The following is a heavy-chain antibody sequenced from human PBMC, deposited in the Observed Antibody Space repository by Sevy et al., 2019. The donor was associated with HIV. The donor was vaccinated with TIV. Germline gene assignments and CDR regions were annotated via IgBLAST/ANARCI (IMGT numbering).Heavy chain of an antibody. CDR3: ARLLYCTGGVCYPSLFDY. V-gene: IGHV4-39*01. CDR1: GGSISSSSYY. D-gene: IGHD2-8*02. CDR2: IYHSGST. Sequence: SETLSLTCTVSGGSISSSSYYRGWIRQSPGKGLEWIGSIYHSGSTYYNPSLKSRVTISVDTSKNQFSLKLSSVTAADTAVYYCARLLYCTGGVCYPSLFDYWGQGTLVTVSS. J-gene: IGHJ4*02.